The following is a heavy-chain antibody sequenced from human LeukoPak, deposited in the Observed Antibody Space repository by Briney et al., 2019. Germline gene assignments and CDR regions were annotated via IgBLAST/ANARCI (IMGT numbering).Heavy chain of an antibody. V-gene: IGHV4-39*01. CDR3: ARHSRGGYDFDS. CDR2: IYYSGST. D-gene: IGHD5-12*01. CDR1: GGSVSSSFYY. Sequence: PSETLSPTCAVSGGSVSSSFYYWGWIRQPPGKGLEWIESIYYSGSTYYNPSLKSRVTISVDTSKNQFSLKLSSVTAADTAVYFCARHSRGGYDFDSWGQGTLVTVSS. J-gene: IGHJ4*02.